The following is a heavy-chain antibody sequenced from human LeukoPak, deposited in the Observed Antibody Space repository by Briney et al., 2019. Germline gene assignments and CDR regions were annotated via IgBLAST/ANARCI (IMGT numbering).Heavy chain of an antibody. CDR2: IYPRGST. V-gene: IGHV4-30-2*01. D-gene: IGHD6-19*01. CDR3: ATNGWYCLDH. CDR1: GGSISSGSYS. Sequence: PSETLSLTCAVSGGSISSGSYSWSWIRQPPGKGLEWIGYIYPRGSTYYNPSLKSRVILSLDKSNNHFSLRLTSVTAADTAVYYCATNGWYCLDHWGQGALVTVSS. J-gene: IGHJ1*01.